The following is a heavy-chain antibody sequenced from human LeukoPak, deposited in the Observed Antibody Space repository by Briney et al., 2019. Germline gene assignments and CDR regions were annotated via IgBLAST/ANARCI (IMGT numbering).Heavy chain of an antibody. CDR1: GFTFSSYG. CDR3: AKEGPYQLLSSYYYYYYMDV. Sequence: GGSLRLSCAASGFTFSSYGMHWVRQAPGKGLEWVAFIRYDGSNKYYADSVKGRFTISRDNSKNTLYLQMNSLRAEDTAVYYCAKEGPYQLLSSYYYYYYMDVWGKGTTVTVSS. V-gene: IGHV3-30*02. J-gene: IGHJ6*03. D-gene: IGHD2-2*01. CDR2: IRYDGSNK.